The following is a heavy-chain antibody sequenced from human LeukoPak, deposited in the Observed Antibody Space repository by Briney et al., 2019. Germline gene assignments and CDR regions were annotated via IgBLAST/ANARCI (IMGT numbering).Heavy chain of an antibody. D-gene: IGHD6-13*01. J-gene: IGHJ6*02. CDR2: ISSSSSYI. Sequence: GGSLRLSCAASGFTFSSYSMTWVRQAPGKGLEWVSSISSSSSYIYYADSVKGRFTISRDNAKNSLYLQMNSLRAEDTAVYYCARAQQLVRSSCMDVWGQGTTVTVSS. CDR3: ARAQQLVRSSCMDV. V-gene: IGHV3-21*01. CDR1: GFTFSSYS.